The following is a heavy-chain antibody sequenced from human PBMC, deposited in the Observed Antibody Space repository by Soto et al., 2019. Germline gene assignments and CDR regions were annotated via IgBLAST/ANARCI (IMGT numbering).Heavy chain of an antibody. J-gene: IGHJ4*02. CDR2: IRSKAYGGTI. V-gene: IGHV3-49*03. CDR3: ARVLFDYVWGSYRYDY. D-gene: IGHD3-16*02. CDR1: GFTFGDYD. Sequence: GGSLRLSCTASGFTFGDYDMSWFRQAPGKGLEWVGFIRSKAYGGTIVHAASVKGRFTISRDDSKSIAYLQMNSLKTEDTALYYCARVLFDYVWGSYRYDYWGQGALVTVSS.